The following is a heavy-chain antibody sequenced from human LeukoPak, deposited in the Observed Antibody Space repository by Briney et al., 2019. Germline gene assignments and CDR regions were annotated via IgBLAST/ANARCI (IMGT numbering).Heavy chain of an antibody. CDR2: IKSKTDGGTT. CDR1: EFTFSNAW. D-gene: IGHD3-22*01. J-gene: IGHJ4*02. V-gene: IGHV3-15*01. Sequence: GGSLRLSCAASEFTFSNAWMNWVRQAPGKGLEWVGRIKSKTDGGTTDYAAPVKGRFTISRNDSKSTLYLQMNSLKTEDTAVYYCTTEVDDHIGYYLKTFDNWGQGTLVTVSS. CDR3: TTEVDDHIGYYLKTFDN.